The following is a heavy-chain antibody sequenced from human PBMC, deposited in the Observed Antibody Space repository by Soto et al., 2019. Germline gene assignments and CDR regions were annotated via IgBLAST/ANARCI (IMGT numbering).Heavy chain of an antibody. CDR3: AKISDFWSGYYTPTWFFDH. CDR2: ISGSGDST. J-gene: IGHJ2*01. V-gene: IGHV3-23*01. D-gene: IGHD3-3*01. CDR1: GFTFSGYA. Sequence: EVQLLESGGGSVQPGGSLRLSCAASGFTFSGYAISWVRQAPGKGLEWVSGISGSGDSTYYADSVEGRFTISRDNSKRTMSLQMNSLRAEDTAIYYCAKISDFWSGYYTPTWFFDHWGRGTLVTVSS.